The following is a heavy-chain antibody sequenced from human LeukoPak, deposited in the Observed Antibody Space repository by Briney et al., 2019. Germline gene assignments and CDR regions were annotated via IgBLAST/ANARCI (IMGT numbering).Heavy chain of an antibody. V-gene: IGHV4-39*07. CDR3: ASGGDSYEIEYFQH. CDR2: IYYSGST. CDR1: GGSISSSSYY. J-gene: IGHJ1*01. Sequence: SETLSLTCTVSGGSISSSSYYWGWIRQPPGKGLEWIGSIYYSGSTYYNPSLKSRVTISVDTSKNQFSLKLSSVTAADTAVYYCASGGDSYEIEYFQHWGQGTLVTVSS. D-gene: IGHD5-18*01.